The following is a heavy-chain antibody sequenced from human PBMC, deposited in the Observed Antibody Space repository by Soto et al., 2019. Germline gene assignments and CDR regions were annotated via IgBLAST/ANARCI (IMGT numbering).Heavy chain of an antibody. D-gene: IGHD1-20*01. Sequence: DVQLLESGGGLVQPGGSLTLSCAASKFTFSDFAMSWVRQAPGKGLEWVSSIGGRGTDTYYADSVKGRFTISRDHSKNTLFLQMDGLRDEDTAVYYCAKDAVPYNGKWDWFDSWGQGTLVMVSS. CDR3: AKDAVPYNGKWDWFDS. V-gene: IGHV3-23*01. CDR1: KFTFSDFA. J-gene: IGHJ5*01. CDR2: IGGRGTDT.